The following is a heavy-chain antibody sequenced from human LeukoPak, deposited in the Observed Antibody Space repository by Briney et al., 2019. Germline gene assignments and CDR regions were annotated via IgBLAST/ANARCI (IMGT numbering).Heavy chain of an antibody. CDR1: GYTFTSYG. Sequence: GASVKVSCKASGYTFTSYGISWVGQAPGQGLEWMGWISVYKGNTNYAQKFQGRVTMTTDTSTSTAYMDLMSLRSDDTAVYYWARVGSDSGYDLGFDHWGQGTLVTVSS. CDR2: ISVYKGNT. CDR3: ARVGSDSGYDLGFDH. V-gene: IGHV1-18*01. J-gene: IGHJ4*02. D-gene: IGHD5-12*01.